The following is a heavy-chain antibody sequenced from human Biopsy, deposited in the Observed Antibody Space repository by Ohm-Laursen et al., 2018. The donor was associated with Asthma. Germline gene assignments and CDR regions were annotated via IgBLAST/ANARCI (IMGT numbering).Heavy chain of an antibody. J-gene: IGHJ4*02. V-gene: IGHV3-53*01. D-gene: IGHD3-22*01. Sequence: SLRLSCAASGFAVSRDHMFWVRQAPGKGLEWVSVIYSGGTSHTADSVRGRFTISRDYSKNTLYIQMHSLRAEDTAVYYCARGDSSNWSHYYFDYWGQGTLVTVSS. CDR1: GFAVSRDH. CDR3: ARGDSSNWSHYYFDY. CDR2: IYSGGTS.